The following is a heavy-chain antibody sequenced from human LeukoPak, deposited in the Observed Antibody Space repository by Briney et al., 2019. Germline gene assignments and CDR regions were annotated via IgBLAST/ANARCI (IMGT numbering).Heavy chain of an antibody. CDR1: GDSVSSNSAA. J-gene: IGHJ5*02. CDR2: TYYRSKWYN. Sequence: SQTLSLTCAISGDSVSSNSAAWNWIRQSPSRGLEWLGRTYYRSKWYNDYAVSVKSRITINPDTSKNQFSLQLNSVTPEDTAVYYCAREDSLGSGWLEDWFDPWGQGTLVTVSS. V-gene: IGHV6-1*01. CDR3: AREDSLGSGWLEDWFDP. D-gene: IGHD6-19*01.